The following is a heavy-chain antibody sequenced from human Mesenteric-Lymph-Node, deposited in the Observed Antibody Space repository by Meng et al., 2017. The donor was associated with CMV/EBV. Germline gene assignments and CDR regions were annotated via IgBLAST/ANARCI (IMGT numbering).Heavy chain of an antibody. CDR2: ITSSSTYI. D-gene: IGHD3-10*01. CDR1: GFTFGSYS. J-gene: IGHJ4*02. Sequence: GESLKISCAASGFTFGSYSMNWVRQAPGKGLEWVSSITSSSTYIYYVDSVKGRFTISRDNAKNSLYLQMNSLRAEDTALYYCARNYISGSIDYWGQGTLVTVSS. CDR3: ARNYISGSIDY. V-gene: IGHV3-21*01.